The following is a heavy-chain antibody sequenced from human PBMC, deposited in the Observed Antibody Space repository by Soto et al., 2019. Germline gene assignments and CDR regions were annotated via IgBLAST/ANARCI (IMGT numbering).Heavy chain of an antibody. V-gene: IGHV4-59*01. J-gene: IGHJ4*02. Sequence: QEQLQESGPGLVKHSETLSLTCTVSGGSISTSYWSWIRQPPGKGLEWLGYVYYIGSTKYNPSLTNRVTISVDTSLNQFSLKLASVSAADTALYYCARDGSGHDFWDGPWYFDSWGQGTLVTASS. D-gene: IGHD3-3*01. CDR2: VYYIGST. CDR3: ARDGSGHDFWDGPWYFDS. CDR1: GGSISTSY.